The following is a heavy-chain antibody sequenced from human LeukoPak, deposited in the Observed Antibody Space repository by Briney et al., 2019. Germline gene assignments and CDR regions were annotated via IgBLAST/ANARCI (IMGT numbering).Heavy chain of an antibody. Sequence: PRGSLRLSCAASGFTFSSYGMHWVRQAPGKGLEWVAVIWYDGSNKYYADSVKGRFTISRDNSKNTLYLQMNSLRAEDTAVYYCAREGSGYRYYFDYWGQGTLVTVSS. J-gene: IGHJ4*02. CDR2: IWYDGSNK. V-gene: IGHV3-33*01. CDR3: AREGSGYRYYFDY. CDR1: GFTFSSYG. D-gene: IGHD3-22*01.